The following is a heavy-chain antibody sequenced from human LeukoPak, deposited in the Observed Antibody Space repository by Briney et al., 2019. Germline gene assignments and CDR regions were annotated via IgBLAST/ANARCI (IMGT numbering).Heavy chain of an antibody. CDR1: GYTFTSYG. V-gene: IGHV1-18*01. CDR2: ISAYNGNT. D-gene: IGHD3-22*01. Sequence: ASVKVSCKASGYTFTSYGISWVRQAPGQGLEWMGWISAYNGNTNYAQKLQGRVTMTTDTSTSTAYMELRSLRSDDTAVYYCARVSYYYDSSGYYYGRRPNWGQGTLVTVSS. J-gene: IGHJ4*02. CDR3: ARVSYYYDSSGYYYGRRPN.